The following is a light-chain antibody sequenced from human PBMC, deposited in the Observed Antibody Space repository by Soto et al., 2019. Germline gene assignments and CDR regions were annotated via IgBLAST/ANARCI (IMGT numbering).Light chain of an antibody. J-gene: IGKJ3*01. Sequence: IQMTQSPSSLSASVGDRVTITCRASQPVGTWVAWYQQKGERAPRPLMYAASTLETGVPSRFSGSASGTDFTLTISSLQPEDCATYSCQPYNSYPPTFGPGTTVDFK. CDR2: AAS. CDR1: QPVGTW. CDR3: QPYNSYPPT. V-gene: IGKV1D-16*01.